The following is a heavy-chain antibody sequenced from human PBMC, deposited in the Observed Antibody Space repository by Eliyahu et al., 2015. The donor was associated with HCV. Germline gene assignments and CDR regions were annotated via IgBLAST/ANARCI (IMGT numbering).Heavy chain of an antibody. V-gene: IGHV3-23*04. CDR1: GFXFSSYA. CDR2: ISGSGGST. J-gene: IGHJ5*02. D-gene: IGHD3-9*01. CDR3: AKGPRLRYFPHNWFDP. Sequence: EVQLVESGGGLVQPGGSLRLSCAASGFXFSSYAMSWVRQAPGKGLEWVSAISGSGGSTYYTDSVKGRFTISRDNSKNTLYLQMNSLRAEDTAVYYCAKGPRLRYFPHNWFDPWGQGTLVTVSS.